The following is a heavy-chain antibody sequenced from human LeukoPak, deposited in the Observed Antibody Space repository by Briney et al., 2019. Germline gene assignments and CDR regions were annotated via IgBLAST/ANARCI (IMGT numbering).Heavy chain of an antibody. CDR1: GFTFSSYA. J-gene: IGHJ4*02. V-gene: IGHV3-23*01. D-gene: IGHD3-22*01. CDR2: ISGSGGST. Sequence: GGSLRLSCAASGFTFSSYAMSWVRQAPGKRLEWVSAISGSGGSTYYADSVKGRFTISRDNSKNTLYLQMNSLRAEDTAVYYCAKDPTMIVVVIPDYWGQGTLVTVSS. CDR3: AKDPTMIVVVIPDY.